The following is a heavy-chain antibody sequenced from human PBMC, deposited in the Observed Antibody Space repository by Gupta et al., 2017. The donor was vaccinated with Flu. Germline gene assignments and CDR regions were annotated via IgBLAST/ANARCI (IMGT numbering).Heavy chain of an antibody. J-gene: IGHJ4*02. CDR1: VGTFSTDA. D-gene: IGHD6-19*01. Sequence: QLQLVQSGAAVKAPGSSVKVSCKASVGTFSTDAISWVRQAPGQGLEWMGGIVPSFGTANNAQNFQGRVTMTADKSTSTAYMEMSSLRSEDTAIYYCARVITLSGIGLMGYFYSWGQGTLVTVSS. V-gene: IGHV1-69*06. CDR2: IVPSFGTA. CDR3: ARVITLSGIGLMGYFYS.